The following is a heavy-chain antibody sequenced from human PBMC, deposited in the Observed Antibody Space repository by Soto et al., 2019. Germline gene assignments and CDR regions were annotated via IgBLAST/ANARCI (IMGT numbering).Heavy chain of an antibody. CDR3: ARDPLTTVTTLSGYYGMDV. CDR2: IYYSGST. Sequence: QVQLQESGPGLVKPSQTLSLTCTVSGGSISSGGYYWSWIRQHPGKGLEWIGYIYYSGSTYYNPSLKSRVTISVDTSKNQFSLKLSSVTAADTAVYYCARDPLTTVTTLSGYYGMDVWGQGTTVTVSS. V-gene: IGHV4-31*03. D-gene: IGHD4-17*01. J-gene: IGHJ6*02. CDR1: GGSISSGGYY.